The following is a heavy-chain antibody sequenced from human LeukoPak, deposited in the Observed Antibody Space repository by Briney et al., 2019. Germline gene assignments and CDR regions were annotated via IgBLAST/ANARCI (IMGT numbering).Heavy chain of an antibody. CDR2: IIPIFGTA. Sequence: SVKVSCKASGGTFSSYAISWVRQAPGQGLEWMGGIIPIFGTANYAQKFQGRVTITADKSTSTAYMELSSLRSEDTAVYYCARGNPLELPPYYYYMDVWGKGTTVTVSS. J-gene: IGHJ6*03. CDR3: ARGNPLELPPYYYYMDV. V-gene: IGHV1-69*06. CDR1: GGTFSSYA. D-gene: IGHD1-7*01.